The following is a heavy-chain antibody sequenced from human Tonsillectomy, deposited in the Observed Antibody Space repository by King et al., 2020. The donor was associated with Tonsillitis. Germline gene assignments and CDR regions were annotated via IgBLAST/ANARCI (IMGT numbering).Heavy chain of an antibody. D-gene: IGHD3-3*01. V-gene: IGHV1-2*02. CDR1: GYTFTDYY. CDR3: AKEISDFWSGYYGEPHY. CDR2: IHPNTGGT. J-gene: IGHJ4*02. Sequence: VQLVESGTEVKKPGASVKFSCKSSGYTFTDYYLHWVRQAPGQGLEWVGWIHPNTGGTHCAQKFQGRVTMTRDTSISTAYMDLSRLTSDDTAVYYCAKEISDFWSGYYGEPHYWGQGTLVTVSS.